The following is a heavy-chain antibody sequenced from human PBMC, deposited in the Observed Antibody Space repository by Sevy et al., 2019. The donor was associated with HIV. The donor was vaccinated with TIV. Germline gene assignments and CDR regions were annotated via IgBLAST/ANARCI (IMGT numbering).Heavy chain of an antibody. D-gene: IGHD1-1*01. CDR3: ARDSTTRPRVLDY. CDR1: GGSISSYF. CDR2: IYFTGNT. Sequence: TLSLTCSVSGGSISSYFWTWVRQSPGKGLEWIGNIYFTGNTDCSPSLKSRVTLSLDTSKSQFSLTLKSVTAADTAIYFCARDSTTRPRVLDYWGQGTLVTVSS. J-gene: IGHJ4*02. V-gene: IGHV4-59*01.